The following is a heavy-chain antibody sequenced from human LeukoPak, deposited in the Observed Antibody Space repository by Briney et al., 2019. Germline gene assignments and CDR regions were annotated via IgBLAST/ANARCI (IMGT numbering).Heavy chain of an antibody. CDR1: GGTFSSYA. CDR2: IIPIFGTA. Sequence: SVKVSCTASGGTFSSYAISWVRQAPGQGLEWMGGIIPIFGTANYAQKFQGRVTITADESTSTAYMELSSLRSEDTAVYYCARDRVYSYGPEIHGMDVWGQGTTVTVSS. D-gene: IGHD5-18*01. J-gene: IGHJ6*02. CDR3: ARDRVYSYGPEIHGMDV. V-gene: IGHV1-69*13.